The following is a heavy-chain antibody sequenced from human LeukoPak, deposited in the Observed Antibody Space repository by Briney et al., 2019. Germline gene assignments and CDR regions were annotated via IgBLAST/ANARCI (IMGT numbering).Heavy chain of an antibody. D-gene: IGHD3-10*01. CDR3: TSPLFKARVFGGNYYGSGTNAGFDP. Sequence: GGSLRLSCAASGFTFSGSAMHWVRQASGKGLEWVGRIRSKANSYATAYAASVKGRFTISRDDSKNTAYLQMNSLKTEDTAVYYCTSPLFKARVFGGNYYGSGTNAGFDPWGQGTLVTVSS. CDR1: GFTFSGSA. CDR2: IRSKANSYAT. J-gene: IGHJ5*02. V-gene: IGHV3-73*01.